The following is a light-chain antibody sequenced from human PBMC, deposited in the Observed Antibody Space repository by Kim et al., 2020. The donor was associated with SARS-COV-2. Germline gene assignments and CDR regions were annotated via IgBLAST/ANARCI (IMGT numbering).Light chain of an antibody. CDR1: QSVSSY. V-gene: IGKV3-11*01. CDR3: QQRSNLIT. J-gene: IGKJ5*01. CDR2: DVS. Sequence: SLSPGERATLSCRASQSVSSYLAWYQQKPGQALRLLIYDVSRSATGIPARFSGSGSGTDFTLTISSLEPEDFAVYYCQQRSNLITFGQGTRLEIK.